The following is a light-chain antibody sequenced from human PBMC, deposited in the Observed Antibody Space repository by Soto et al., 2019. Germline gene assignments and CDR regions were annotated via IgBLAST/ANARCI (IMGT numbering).Light chain of an antibody. CDR2: KND. CDR1: SSNIGSNY. V-gene: IGLV1-47*01. Sequence: QSVLTQPPSASGTPGQRVTISCSGSSSNIGSNYVYWYQQLPGTAPKLLIDKNDQRPSGVHDRFSGSKSGTSASLAISGLRSEDEADYYCAAWDDSLSGPVFGGGTQLTVL. J-gene: IGLJ7*01. CDR3: AAWDDSLSGPV.